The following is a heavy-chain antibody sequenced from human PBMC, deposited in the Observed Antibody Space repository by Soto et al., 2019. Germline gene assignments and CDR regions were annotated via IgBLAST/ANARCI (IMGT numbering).Heavy chain of an antibody. Sequence: SETLSLTCAVYGGSFSGYYWSWIRQPPGKGLEWIGEINHSGSTNYNPSLKSRVTISVDTSKNQFSLKLSSVTAADRAFYYGARFTDYGDYDYGGQGTLVTVSS. J-gene: IGHJ4*02. CDR3: ARFTDYGDYDY. CDR2: INHSGST. D-gene: IGHD4-17*01. CDR1: GGSFSGYY. V-gene: IGHV4-34*01.